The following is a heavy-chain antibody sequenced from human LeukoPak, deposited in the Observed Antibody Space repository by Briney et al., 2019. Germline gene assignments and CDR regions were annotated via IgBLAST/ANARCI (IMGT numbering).Heavy chain of an antibody. CDR2: ISNDGSNK. D-gene: IGHD6-13*01. J-gene: IGHJ6*02. CDR3: ARDVYSSSWYPRSVSLYYGMDV. Sequence: PGGSLRLSCAASGFTFSTYGMHWVRPAPGKGLEWVAVISNDGSNKLYGDSVKGRFTISRDNAKNSLYLQMNSLRAEDTAVYYCARDVYSSSWYPRSVSLYYGMDVWGQGTTVTVSS. CDR1: GFTFSTYG. V-gene: IGHV3-30*03.